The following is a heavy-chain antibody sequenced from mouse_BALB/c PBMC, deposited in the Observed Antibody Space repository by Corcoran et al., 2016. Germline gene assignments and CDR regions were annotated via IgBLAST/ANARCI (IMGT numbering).Heavy chain of an antibody. CDR2: IDPANGNT. CDR1: GFNIKDTY. J-gene: IGHJ4*01. V-gene: IGHV14-3*02. D-gene: IGHD3-1*01. Sequence: VQLQQSGAELVKPGASVKLSCTASGFNIKDTYMHWVKQRPEQGLEWIGRIDPANGNTKYDPKFQGKATITADTSSNPAYLQLSSLTSEDTAVYYCAPQGYGAMDYWGQGTSVTVSS. CDR3: APQGYGAMDY.